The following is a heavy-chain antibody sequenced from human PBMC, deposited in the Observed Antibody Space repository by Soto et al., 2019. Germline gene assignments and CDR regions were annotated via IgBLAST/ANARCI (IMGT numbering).Heavy chain of an antibody. J-gene: IGHJ6*02. CDR1: GFTFSSYA. D-gene: IGHD1-26*01. Sequence: QVQLVESGGGVVQPGRSLRLSCAASGFTFSSYAMHWVRQAPGKGLEWVAVISYDGSNKYYADSVKGRFTISRDNSKNTLYLQMNSLRAEDTAVYYCARAGLWWERTDVYYYYGMDVWGQGTTVTVSS. CDR2: ISYDGSNK. V-gene: IGHV3-30-3*01. CDR3: ARAGLWWERTDVYYYYGMDV.